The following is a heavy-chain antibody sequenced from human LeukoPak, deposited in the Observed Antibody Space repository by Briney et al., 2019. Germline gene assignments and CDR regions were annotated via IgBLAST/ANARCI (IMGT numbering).Heavy chain of an antibody. CDR2: ISGSAGST. Sequence: GGSLRLSCAASGFTFSSYAMSWVRQAPGKGLECLSAISGSAGSTYYADSVKGRFTISRDNSKNTMYLQMNSLRAEDTAVYYCAKGRIKYYYDSSGYDYWGQGTLVTVSS. CDR3: AKGRIKYYYDSSGYDY. D-gene: IGHD3-22*01. CDR1: GFTFSSYA. V-gene: IGHV3-23*01. J-gene: IGHJ4*02.